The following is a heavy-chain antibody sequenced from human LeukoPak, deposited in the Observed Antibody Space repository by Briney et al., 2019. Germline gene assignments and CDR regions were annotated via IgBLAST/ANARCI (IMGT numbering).Heavy chain of an antibody. D-gene: IGHD3-10*01. CDR2: LSWNGATV. CDR1: GGSISSYY. Sequence: LSLTCTVSGGSISSYYWSWIRQPPGKGLEWVSGLSWNGATVGCADSVRGRFTISRDNTKNSLYLQMSSLKTEDTALYYCAKDIGIALRGATFENWGQGTLVTVSS. V-gene: IGHV3-9*01. CDR3: AKDIGIALRGATFEN. J-gene: IGHJ4*02.